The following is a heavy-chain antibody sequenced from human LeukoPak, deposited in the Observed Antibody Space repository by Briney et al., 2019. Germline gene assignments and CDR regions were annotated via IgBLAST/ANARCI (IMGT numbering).Heavy chain of an antibody. CDR1: VYSFTIYG. Sequence: GASVKVSCKASVYSFTIYGISWGREPPGQGLEWMGWISTYNGNTNYAQKLQGRVTMTTDTSTSTAYMELRSLRSDDTAVYYRARGGGDYYDSSSAFDPWGQGTLVTVSS. J-gene: IGHJ5*02. V-gene: IGHV1-18*01. CDR2: ISTYNGNT. CDR3: ARGGGDYYDSSSAFDP. D-gene: IGHD3-22*01.